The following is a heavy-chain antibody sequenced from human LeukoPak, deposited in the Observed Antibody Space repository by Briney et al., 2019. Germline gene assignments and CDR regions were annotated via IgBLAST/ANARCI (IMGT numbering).Heavy chain of an antibody. Sequence: GGSLRLSCAASGFTFSSYGMHWVRQAPGKGLEWVAVISYEGSHKYYADSVKGRFTISRDNSKNTLYLQMNSLRAEDTAVYYCAKPRGGWNYYYYGMDVWGQGTTVTVSS. J-gene: IGHJ6*02. V-gene: IGHV3-30*18. CDR3: AKPRGGWNYYYYGMDV. CDR2: ISYEGSHK. D-gene: IGHD6-19*01. CDR1: GFTFSSYG.